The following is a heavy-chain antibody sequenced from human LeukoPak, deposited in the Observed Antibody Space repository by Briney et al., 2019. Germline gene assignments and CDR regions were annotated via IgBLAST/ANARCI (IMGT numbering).Heavy chain of an antibody. J-gene: IGHJ5*02. CDR1: GGTFSSYA. CDR3: ARVVGSYRLFDP. D-gene: IGHD3-16*02. Sequence: SVKVSCKASGGTFSSYAISWVRQAPGQGLEWMGGIIPIFGTANYAQKFQGRVTITADESTSTAYMELNSLRAEDTAVYYCARVVGSYRLFDPWGQGTLVTVSS. CDR2: IIPIFGTA. V-gene: IGHV1-69*13.